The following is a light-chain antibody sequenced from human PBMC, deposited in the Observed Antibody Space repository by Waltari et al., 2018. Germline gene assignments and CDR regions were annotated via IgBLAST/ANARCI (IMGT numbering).Light chain of an antibody. J-gene: IGLJ3*02. Sequence: SFELTQTSSLSVSPGQTVRITCSGDVLANKYARWFQQKPGQAPVLIISRDTARPSGIPERFAGSSSGTTVTLTIRGAQAEDEADYYCYAAADNNLGVFGGGTKVTVL. CDR1: VLANKY. V-gene: IGLV3-27*01. CDR3: YAAADNNLGV. CDR2: RDT.